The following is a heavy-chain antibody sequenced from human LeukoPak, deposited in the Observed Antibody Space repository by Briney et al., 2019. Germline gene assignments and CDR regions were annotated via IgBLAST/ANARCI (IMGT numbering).Heavy chain of an antibody. V-gene: IGHV3-30*18. D-gene: IGHD1-26*01. CDR1: GFTFSSYG. CDR2: ISYDGSNK. J-gene: IGHJ5*02. Sequence: PGRSLRLSCAASGFTFSSYGMHWVRQAPGKGLEWVAVISYDGSNKYYADSVKGRSTISRDNSKNTLYLQMNSLRAEDTTVYYCAKSAEVQSGSYYGSWFDTWGQGTLVTVSS. CDR3: AKSAEVQSGSYYGSWFDT.